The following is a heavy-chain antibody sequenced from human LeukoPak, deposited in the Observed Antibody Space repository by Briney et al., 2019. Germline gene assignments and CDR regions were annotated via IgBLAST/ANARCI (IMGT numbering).Heavy chain of an antibody. V-gene: IGHV1-69*13. Sequence: SVKVSCKASGDTFSSYAINWVRQAPGQGLEWMGGIVPILDTSNNAQKFQGRVTITADESTSTAHMELSSLRSEDTAVYYCARGPVTTDPAMDVWGQGTTVTVSS. D-gene: IGHD4-17*01. CDR3: ARGPVTTDPAMDV. CDR2: IVPILDTS. J-gene: IGHJ6*02. CDR1: GDTFSSYA.